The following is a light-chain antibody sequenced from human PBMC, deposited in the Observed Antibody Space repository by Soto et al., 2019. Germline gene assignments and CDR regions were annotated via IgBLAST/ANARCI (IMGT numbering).Light chain of an antibody. CDR3: QQSYSDWT. CDR1: QSISAY. V-gene: IGKV1-39*01. J-gene: IGKJ1*01. Sequence: DIQMTQSPSSLSASVGDRVTITCRASQSISAYLNWYQQTPGKDPKLLIYAASSLQTGVPSRFSGSGSGTDFALTISSLQPDDFATYYCQQSYSDWTFGQGTKVDIK. CDR2: AAS.